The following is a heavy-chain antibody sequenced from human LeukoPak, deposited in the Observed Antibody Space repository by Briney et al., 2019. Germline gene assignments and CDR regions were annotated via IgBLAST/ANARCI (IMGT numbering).Heavy chain of an antibody. CDR3: ARGYGQGCDAFDI. J-gene: IGHJ3*02. CDR1: GGSISSHY. CDR2: IYYSGST. V-gene: IGHV4-59*11. Sequence: SETLSLTCTVSGGSISSHYWSWIRQPPGKGLEWIGYIYYSGSTSYNPSLKSRVTISVDTSKNQFSLRLSSVTAADTAVYYCARGYGQGCDAFDIWGQGTMVTVSS. D-gene: IGHD4-17*01.